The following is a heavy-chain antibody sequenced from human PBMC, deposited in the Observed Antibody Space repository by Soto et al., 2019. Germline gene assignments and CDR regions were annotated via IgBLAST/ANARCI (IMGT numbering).Heavy chain of an antibody. D-gene: IGHD3-3*01. V-gene: IGHV3-49*03. J-gene: IGHJ6*02. CDR1: GFTFGDYA. CDR3: TSMIFGVVIPAVYYYGMDV. CDR2: IRSKVYGGTT. Sequence: GGSLRLSCTASGFTFGDYAMRWFRQAPGRGLEWVGFIRSKVYGGTTEYAASVKGRFTISRDDSKSIAYLQMNSLKTEDTAVYYCTSMIFGVVIPAVYYYGMDVWGQATMVTVSS.